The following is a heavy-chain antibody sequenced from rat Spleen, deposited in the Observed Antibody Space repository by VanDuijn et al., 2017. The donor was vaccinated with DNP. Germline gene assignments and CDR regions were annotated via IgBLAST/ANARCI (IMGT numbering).Heavy chain of an antibody. Sequence: EVQLVESGGGLVQPGRSLKVSCAASGFTFSDYNMAWVRQAPKKGLEWVATISFDGSTTYYGDSVTGRFAISRDNEKNTQYLQMDSLRSEDTATYYCARYYYSADYWGQGVMVTVSS. CDR3: ARYYYSADY. D-gene: IGHD1-1*01. CDR2: ISFDGSTT. J-gene: IGHJ2*01. CDR1: GFTFSDYN. V-gene: IGHV5-7*01.